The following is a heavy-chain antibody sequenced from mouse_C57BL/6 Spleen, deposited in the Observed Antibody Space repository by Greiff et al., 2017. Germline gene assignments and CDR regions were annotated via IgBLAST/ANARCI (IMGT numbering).Heavy chain of an antibody. J-gene: IGHJ3*01. CDR3: ARPYGSSCSAWFAY. D-gene: IGHD1-1*01. V-gene: IGHV5-4*03. Sequence: EVKLVESGGGLVKPGGSLKLSCAASGFTFSSYAMSWVRQTPEKRLEWVATISDGGSYTYYPDNVKGRFTISRDNAKNNLYLQMSHLKSEDTAMYYCARPYGSSCSAWFAYWGQGTLVTVSA. CDR1: GFTFSSYA. CDR2: ISDGGSYT.